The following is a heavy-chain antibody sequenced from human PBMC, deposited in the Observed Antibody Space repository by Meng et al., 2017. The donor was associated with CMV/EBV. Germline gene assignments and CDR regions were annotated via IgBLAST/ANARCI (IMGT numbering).Heavy chain of an antibody. CDR1: GFTFSSYA. D-gene: IGHD6-19*01. V-gene: IGHV3-30*04. CDR2: ISYDGSNK. J-gene: IGHJ4*02. CDR3: ASGVLSSGCDY. Sequence: SCAGSGFTFSSYAMHWVRQAPGKGLEWVAVISYDGSNKYYADSVKGRFTISRDNSKNTLYLQMNSLRAEDTAVYYCASGVLSSGCDYWGQGTLVTVSS.